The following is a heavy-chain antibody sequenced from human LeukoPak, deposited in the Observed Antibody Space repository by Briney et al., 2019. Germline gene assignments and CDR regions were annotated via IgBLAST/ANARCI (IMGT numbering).Heavy chain of an antibody. V-gene: IGHV3-30*02. CDR2: IRYDGSNK. CDR3: ANLTDIVVVPATMYYFDY. J-gene: IGHJ4*02. CDR1: GFTFSSYG. D-gene: IGHD2-2*01. Sequence: GRSLRLSCAASGFTFSSYGMHWVRQAPGKGLEWVAFIRYDGSNKYYADSMKGRFTISRDNSKNTLYLQMNSLRAEDTAVYYCANLTDIVVVPATMYYFDYWGQGTLVTVSS.